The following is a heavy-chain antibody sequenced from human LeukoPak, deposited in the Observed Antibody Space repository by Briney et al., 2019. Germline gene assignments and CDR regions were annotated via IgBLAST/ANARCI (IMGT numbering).Heavy chain of an antibody. V-gene: IGHV4-34*01. D-gene: IGHD6-13*01. Sequence: SETLSLTCAVYGGSFSGYYWSWIRQPPGKGLEWIGEINHSGSTNYNPSLKIRVTISVDTSKNQFSLKLSSVTAADTAVYYCARGRGYSSSWGLDYWGQGTLVTVSS. CDR2: INHSGST. CDR3: ARGRGYSSSWGLDY. J-gene: IGHJ4*02. CDR1: GGSFSGYY.